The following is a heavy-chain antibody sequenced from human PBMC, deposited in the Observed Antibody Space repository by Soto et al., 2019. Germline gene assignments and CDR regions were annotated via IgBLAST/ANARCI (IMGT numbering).Heavy chain of an antibody. J-gene: IGHJ5*02. CDR3: ARHYSSGSRNRFDA. V-gene: IGHV4-39*01. Sequence: KTSETLSLTCSVSGGSINSSRYFWGWVRQPPGKGLEWIESIYYSGSTYYNPSLRSRVTISVDTSKNQFSLKLSSVTAADTAVFYRARHYSSGSRNRFDAWGQGTLVTVSS. D-gene: IGHD6-19*01. CDR1: GGSINSSRYF. CDR2: IYYSGST.